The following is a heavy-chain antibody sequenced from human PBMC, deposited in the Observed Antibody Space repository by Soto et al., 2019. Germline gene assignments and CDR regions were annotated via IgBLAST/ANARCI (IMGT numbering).Heavy chain of an antibody. D-gene: IGHD6-19*01. Sequence: QVQLVQSGAEVKKPGASVKVSCKASGYTFTSYAMHWVRQAPGQRLEWMGWINAGNGNTKYSQKFQGRVTITRATSASTAYMELSSLRSEDTAVYYCARVIGGWYYFDYWGQGPLVTVSS. CDR3: ARVIGGWYYFDY. CDR1: GYTFTSYA. V-gene: IGHV1-3*01. CDR2: INAGNGNT. J-gene: IGHJ4*02.